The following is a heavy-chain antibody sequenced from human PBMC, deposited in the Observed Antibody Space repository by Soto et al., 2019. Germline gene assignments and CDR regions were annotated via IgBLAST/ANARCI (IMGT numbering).Heavy chain of an antibody. CDR3: ARVALGYDYADV. CDR1: GYAFNAFY. CDR2: INPSGDGT. J-gene: IGHJ6*02. D-gene: IGHD4-17*01. V-gene: IGHV1-46*02. Sequence: ASVKVSCKAFGYAFNAFYMHWVRQAPGQGLEWMGVINPSGDGTSYAQKFQGRVTMTRDASTSTVYMELSSLRSEDTAVYYCARVALGYDYADVWGQGTTVTVSS.